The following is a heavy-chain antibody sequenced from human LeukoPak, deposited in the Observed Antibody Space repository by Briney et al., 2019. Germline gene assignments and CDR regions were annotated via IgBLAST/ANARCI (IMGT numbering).Heavy chain of an antibody. D-gene: IGHD3-9*01. CDR1: GYTFTGYY. Sequence: ASVKVSCKASGYTFTGYYMHWVRQAPGQGLEWMGWINPNSGGTNYAQKFQGWVTMTRDTSISTAYMELSRLRSDDTAVYYCARGGYFDSPPPSNWFDPWGQGTLVTVYS. V-gene: IGHV1-2*04. CDR2: INPNSGGT. J-gene: IGHJ5*02. CDR3: ARGGYFDSPPPSNWFDP.